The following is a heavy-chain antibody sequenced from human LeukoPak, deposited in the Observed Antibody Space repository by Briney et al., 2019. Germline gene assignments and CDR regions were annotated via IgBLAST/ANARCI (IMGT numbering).Heavy chain of an antibody. J-gene: IGHJ4*02. CDR2: ISSSSSYI. D-gene: IGHD6-6*01. V-gene: IGHV3-21*04. CDR3: AKDLYSSSSGQSDY. CDR1: GFTFSSYS. Sequence: GGSLRLSCAASGFTFSSYSMNWVRQAPGKGLEWVSSISSSSSYIYYADSVKGRFTISRDNAKNSLYLQMNSLRAEDMALYYCAKDLYSSSSGQSDYWGQGTLVTVSS.